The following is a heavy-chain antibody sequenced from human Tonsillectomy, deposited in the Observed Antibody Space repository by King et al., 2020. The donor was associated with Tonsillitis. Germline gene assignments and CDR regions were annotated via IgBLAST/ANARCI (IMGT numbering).Heavy chain of an antibody. Sequence: QLQESGPGLVKPSQTLSLTCTFSGGSISSGDYYYSWIRQPPGKGLEWIGYINYSGNTYYNPSLKSRVTISPDTSKNQFSLKLTSVTAADTAVYYCARDAIGESAREPWFDPWGQGTLVTVSS. J-gene: IGHJ5*02. D-gene: IGHD1-14*01. CDR1: GGSISSGDYY. V-gene: IGHV4-30-4*01. CDR2: INYSGNT. CDR3: ARDAIGESAREPWFDP.